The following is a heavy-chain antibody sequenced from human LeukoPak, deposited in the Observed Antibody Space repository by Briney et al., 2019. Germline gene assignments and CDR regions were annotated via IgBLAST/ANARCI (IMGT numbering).Heavy chain of an antibody. V-gene: IGHV3-23*01. D-gene: IGHD1-14*01. CDR2: ISGSGGST. CDR1: GFTFSSYA. Sequence: GGSLRLSCAASGFTFSSYAMSCVRQAPGKGLEWVSAISGSGGSTNYADSVKGRFTISRDNSKNTLYLQMNSLRAEDTAVYYCATPQPDIYYYYGMDVWGQGTTVTVSS. J-gene: IGHJ6*02. CDR3: ATPQPDIYYYYGMDV.